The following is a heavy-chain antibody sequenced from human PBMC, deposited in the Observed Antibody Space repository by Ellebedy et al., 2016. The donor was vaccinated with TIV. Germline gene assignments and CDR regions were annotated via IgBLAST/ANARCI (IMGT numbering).Heavy chain of an antibody. CDR2: IYSSGST. CDR3: VSGGDRWFDP. Sequence: MPSETLFLTCTVSGGSISSYYWSWIRQPPGKGLEWIGCIYSSGSTHYNPSLKSRVTISVDTSKSQFSLKLSSLTAADTAVYYCVSGGDRWFDPWGQGTLVTVSS. CDR1: GGSISSYY. J-gene: IGHJ5*02. D-gene: IGHD1-26*01. V-gene: IGHV4-59*08.